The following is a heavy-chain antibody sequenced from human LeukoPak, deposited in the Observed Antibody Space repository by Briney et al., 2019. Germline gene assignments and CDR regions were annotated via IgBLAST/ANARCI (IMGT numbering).Heavy chain of an antibody. CDR1: GFTFSSYG. D-gene: IGHD6-13*01. V-gene: IGHV3-23*01. CDR2: ISGSGGST. CDR3: TKGGGTGYSSSWYSN. Sequence: GGSLRLSCAASGFTFSSYGMSWVRQAPGKGLEWVSAISGSGGSTYYADSVKGRFTISRDNSKNTLYLQMNSLRADDTAVYYCTKGGGTGYSSSWYSNWGQGTLVTVSS. J-gene: IGHJ4*02.